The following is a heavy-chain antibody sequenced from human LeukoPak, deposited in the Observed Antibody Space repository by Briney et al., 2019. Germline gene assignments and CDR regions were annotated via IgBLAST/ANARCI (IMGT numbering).Heavy chain of an antibody. V-gene: IGHV1-24*01. J-gene: IGHJ4*02. CDR1: GYGLSILS. Sequence: ASVKVSCKISGYGLSILSIHWVRQAPGEGLQWVGGIDPQDGQTIYAQPFHGGATISEDTFSDTAYLELNSLRSEDTALYYCATHLDRSYYYFDFWGQGTLVIVSS. D-gene: IGHD3-10*01. CDR2: IDPQDGQT. CDR3: ATHLDRSYYYFDF.